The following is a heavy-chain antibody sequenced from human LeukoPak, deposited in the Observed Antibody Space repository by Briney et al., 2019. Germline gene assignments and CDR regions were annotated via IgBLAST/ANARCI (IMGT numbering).Heavy chain of an antibody. CDR1: GFTFSSYA. J-gene: IGHJ4*02. CDR2: ISCSGGST. Sequence: GGSLRLSCAASGFTFSSYAMRWVRQAPGKGLEWVSAISCSGGSTYYADSVKGRFTISRDNSKNTLYLQMNSLRAEDAAVYYCAKRTSGLMITFGGVIGAYFDYWGQGTLVTVSS. V-gene: IGHV3-23*01. CDR3: AKRTSGLMITFGGVIGAYFDY. D-gene: IGHD3-16*02.